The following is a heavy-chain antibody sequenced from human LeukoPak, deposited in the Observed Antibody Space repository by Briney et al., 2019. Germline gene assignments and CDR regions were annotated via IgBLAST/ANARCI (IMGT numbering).Heavy chain of an antibody. D-gene: IGHD3-22*01. CDR1: GFTVSSNY. V-gene: IGHV3-53*04. Sequence: QPGGSLRLSCAASGFTVSSNYMSWVRQAPGKGLEWVSVIYSGGSTYYADSVKGRFTISRHNSKNTLYLQMNSLRAEDTAVYYCARGKYYGSSGYADAFDIWGQGTMVTVSS. CDR2: IYSGGST. J-gene: IGHJ3*02. CDR3: ARGKYYGSSGYADAFDI.